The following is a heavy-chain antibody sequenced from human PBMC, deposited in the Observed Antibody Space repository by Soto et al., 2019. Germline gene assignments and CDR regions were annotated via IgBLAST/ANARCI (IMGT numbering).Heavy chain of an antibody. V-gene: IGHV4-59*08. Sequence: SETLSLTGTVLGGFISRYCWSWIRKQQGKGREGIGDIYYSGSTNYTPSLESRVTISVDTSKKQFPLRMSSVTAADTAVYYCARVAHYYYYIDVWGKGSTVTISS. CDR3: ARVAHYYYYIDV. J-gene: IGHJ6*03. CDR1: GGFISRYC. CDR2: IYYSGST.